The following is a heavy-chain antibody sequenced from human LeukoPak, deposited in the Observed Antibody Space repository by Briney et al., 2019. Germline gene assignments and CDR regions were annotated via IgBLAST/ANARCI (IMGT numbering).Heavy chain of an antibody. CDR1: GGSITSYY. CDR2: IYYSGST. CDR3: ARGVGPTTAQSTFDY. V-gene: IGHV4-59*01. J-gene: IGHJ4*02. D-gene: IGHD1-26*01. Sequence: SETLSLTCTVSGGSITSYYWSWIRQPPGKGLEWIGYIYYSGSTNYNPSLKSRVTISVDTSKNQFSLKLSSVTAADTAVYYCARGVGPTTAQSTFDYWGQGALVTVSS.